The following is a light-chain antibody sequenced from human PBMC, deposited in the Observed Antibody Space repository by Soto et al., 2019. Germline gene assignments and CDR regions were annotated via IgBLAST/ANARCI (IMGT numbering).Light chain of an antibody. J-gene: IGKJ4*01. CDR2: AAS. V-gene: IGKV1-27*01. CDR3: QKYNSAPHT. Sequence: DIQMTQSPSSLSASVGDRVTITCRTSQDISNYLAWYQQKPGKVPKLLIYAASTLQSGVPSRFSGAGSGPDSSLTVSSLQPEDVATYYCQKYNSAPHTFGGGTKVAIQ. CDR1: QDISNY.